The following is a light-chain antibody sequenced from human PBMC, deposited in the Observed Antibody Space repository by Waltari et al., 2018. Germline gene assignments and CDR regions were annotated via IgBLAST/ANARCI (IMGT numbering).Light chain of an antibody. CDR2: STS. Sequence: DIQMTQSPSSVSAFVGERVTITCRASQDISSWLAWYQQKPGKAPKLLIYSTSALQSGVPSRFSGSGYGTDFTLTINSLQPEDFATYYCQQGNSFPPTFGQGTKVEIK. CDR1: QDISSW. CDR3: QQGNSFPPT. J-gene: IGKJ1*01. V-gene: IGKV1-12*01.